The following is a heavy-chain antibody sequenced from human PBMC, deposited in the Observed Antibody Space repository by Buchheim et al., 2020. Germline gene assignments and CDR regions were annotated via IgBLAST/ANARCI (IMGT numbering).Heavy chain of an antibody. V-gene: IGHV4-31*03. CDR3: ARVVVVTAIRGWFDP. Sequence: QVQLQQWGAGLLKPSETLSLTCTVSGGSISSGGYYWSWIRQHPGKGLEWIGYIYYSGSTYYNPSLKSRVTISVDTSKNQFSLKLSSVTAADTAVYYCARVVVVTAIRGWFDPWGQGTL. J-gene: IGHJ5*02. D-gene: IGHD2-21*02. CDR2: IYYSGST. CDR1: GGSISSGGYY.